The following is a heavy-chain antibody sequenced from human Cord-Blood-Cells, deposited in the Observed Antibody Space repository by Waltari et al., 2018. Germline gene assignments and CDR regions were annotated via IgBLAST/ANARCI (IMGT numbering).Heavy chain of an antibody. J-gene: IGHJ4*02. D-gene: IGHD6-13*01. CDR1: GGSISSSTW. CDR3: ARSVSAAAGRDFDY. V-gene: IGHV4-4*02. CDR2: IYHSGST. Sequence: QVQLQESGPGLVTPSGTLSLTCAVPGGSISSSTWWRWVRQPPGKGLEWIGEIYHSGSTNYNPSLKSRVTISVDKSKNQFSLKLSSVTAADTAVYYCARSVSAAAGRDFDYWGQGTLVTVSS.